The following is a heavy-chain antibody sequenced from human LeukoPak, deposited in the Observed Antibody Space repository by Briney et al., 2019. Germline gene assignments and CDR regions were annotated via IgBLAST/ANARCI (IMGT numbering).Heavy chain of an antibody. CDR2: IIPIFGTA. Sequence: ASVKVSCKASGGTFSSYAISWVRQAPGQGLEWMGGIIPIFGTANYAQKFQGRVTITADESTSTAYMELSSLRSEDTAVYYCARDPACSSTSCYFTYYHYGMDVWGQGTTVTVSS. D-gene: IGHD2-2*01. CDR1: GGTFSSYA. V-gene: IGHV1-69*13. CDR3: ARDPACSSTSCYFTYYHYGMDV. J-gene: IGHJ6*02.